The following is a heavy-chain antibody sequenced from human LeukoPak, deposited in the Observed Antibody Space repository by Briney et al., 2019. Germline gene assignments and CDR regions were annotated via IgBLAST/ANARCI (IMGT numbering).Heavy chain of an antibody. D-gene: IGHD3-22*01. V-gene: IGHV1-8*01. CDR1: GYTFTSYD. CDR2: MNPNSGNT. Sequence: VASVKVSCKASGYTFTSYDINWVRQATGQGLEWMGWMNPNSGNTGYAQKFQGRVTMTRNTSISTAYMELSSLRSEDTAVYYCATPRPYDSSGHFRGYYFDYWSQGTLVTVSS. CDR3: ATPRPYDSSGHFRGYYFDY. J-gene: IGHJ4*02.